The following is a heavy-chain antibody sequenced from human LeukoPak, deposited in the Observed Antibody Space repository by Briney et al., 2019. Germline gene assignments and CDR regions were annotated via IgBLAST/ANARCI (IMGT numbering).Heavy chain of an antibody. D-gene: IGHD4-17*01. Sequence: GGSLRLSCAASGFTFSNYDMNWVRQAPGKGLEWVSTISTTSAYIYYADSVKGRFTISRDNAKNSLYLQMNSLRAEDTAVYYCARDHGDYATDAFDIWGQGTMVTVSS. CDR3: ARDHGDYATDAFDI. J-gene: IGHJ3*02. CDR2: ISTTSAYI. CDR1: GFTFSNYD. V-gene: IGHV3-21*01.